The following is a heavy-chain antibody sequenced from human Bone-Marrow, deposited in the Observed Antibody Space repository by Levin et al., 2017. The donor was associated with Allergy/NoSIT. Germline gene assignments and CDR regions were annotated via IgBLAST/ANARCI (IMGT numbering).Heavy chain of an antibody. J-gene: IGHJ6*03. V-gene: IGHV3-73*01. CDR2: IRSKANSYAT. Sequence: GGSLRLSCAASGFTFSGSAMHWVRQASGKGLEWVGRIRSKANSYATAYAAAVKGRFTIPRDDSKNTAYLQMNSLKTEDTAVYYCTSANCSSTSCYYYYYMDVWGKGTTVTVSS. CDR3: TSANCSSTSCYYYYYMDV. D-gene: IGHD2-2*01. CDR1: GFTFSGSA.